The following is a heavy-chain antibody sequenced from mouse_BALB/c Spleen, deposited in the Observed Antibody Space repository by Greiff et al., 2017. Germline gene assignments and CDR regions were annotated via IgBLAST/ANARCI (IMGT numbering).Heavy chain of an antibody. CDR3: ATGGIYYDHFDY. D-gene: IGHD2-4*01. J-gene: IGHJ2*01. V-gene: IGHV5-6-5*01. CDR2: ISSGGST. Sequence: EVKLMESGGGLVKPGGSLKLSCAASGFTFSSYAMSWVRQTPEKRLEWVASISSGGSTYYPDSVKGRFTISRDNARNILYLQMSSLRSEDTAMYYCATGGIYYDHFDYWGQGTTLTVSS. CDR1: GFTFSSYA.